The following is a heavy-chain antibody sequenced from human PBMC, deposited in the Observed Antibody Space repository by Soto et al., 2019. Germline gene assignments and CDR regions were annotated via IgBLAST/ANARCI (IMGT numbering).Heavy chain of an antibody. Sequence: HPGGSLRLSCAASGFTFSSYGMHWVRQAPGKGLEWVAVIWYDGSNKYYADSVKGRFTISRDNSKNTLYLQMNSLRAEDTAVYYCERVDTYSSSPLDYWRQGNLVS. CDR2: IWYDGSNK. J-gene: IGHJ4*02. CDR3: ERVDTYSSSPLDY. V-gene: IGHV3-33*01. D-gene: IGHD6-6*01. CDR1: GFTFSSYG.